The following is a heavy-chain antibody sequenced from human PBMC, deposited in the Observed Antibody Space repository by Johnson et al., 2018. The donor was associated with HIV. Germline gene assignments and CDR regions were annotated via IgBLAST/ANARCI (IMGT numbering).Heavy chain of an antibody. CDR3: ARDMVQLELLGAFDI. CDR1: GFTFSDYY. CDR2: ISSSGSIM. V-gene: IGHV3-11*04. D-gene: IGHD1-7*01. J-gene: IGHJ3*02. Sequence: QVQLVESGGGLVKPGGSLRLSCAASGFTFSDYYMSWIRQAPGKGLEWVSYISSSGSIMYYVDSVKGRFTISRDTAKNSLYLQMNTLRAEDTAVYYCARDMVQLELLGAFDIWGQGTMVTVSS.